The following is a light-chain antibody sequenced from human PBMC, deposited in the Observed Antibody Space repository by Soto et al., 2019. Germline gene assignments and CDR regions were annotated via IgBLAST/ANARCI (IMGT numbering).Light chain of an antibody. CDR3: QQYNTLPRT. Sequence: EIVMTQSPATLSMSPGERATLSCRASQNIKDYLAWFQQKPGQAPRLLIYGASTRATAIPARFSGSGSGTEFTLSISSLQSEDFAVYYCQQYNTLPRTFGQGTKVETK. V-gene: IGKV3-15*01. CDR2: GAS. CDR1: QNIKDY. J-gene: IGKJ1*01.